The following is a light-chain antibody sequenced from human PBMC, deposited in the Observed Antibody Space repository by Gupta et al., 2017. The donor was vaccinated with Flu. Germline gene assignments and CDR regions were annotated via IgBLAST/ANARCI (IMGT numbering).Light chain of an antibody. Sequence: QSVLTQPPSVYGAPGQRVTISCTGSSSNIGAGYDLHWYQQLPGKAPKLLIYANSNRPSGVPDRFSGSKSGTSASLAITGLQAEYEADYYCQSYDSSLSGWMFGGGTKLTVL. CDR3: QSYDSSLSGWM. CDR2: ANS. CDR1: SSNIGAGYD. J-gene: IGLJ3*02. V-gene: IGLV1-40*01.